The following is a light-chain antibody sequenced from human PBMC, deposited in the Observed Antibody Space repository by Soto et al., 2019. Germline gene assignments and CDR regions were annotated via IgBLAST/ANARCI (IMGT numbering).Light chain of an antibody. CDR3: QQYGSTRWT. CDR1: QRVSSIY. Sequence: EIVLTQSPCTLSLSPGERATLSCRASQRVSSIYLDWYQQKPGQAPRLLIYGASSRATGIPDRFSGSGSGTDFTLTISRLEPEDFAVYYWQQYGSTRWTFGQGTKVEI. V-gene: IGKV3-20*01. CDR2: GAS. J-gene: IGKJ1*01.